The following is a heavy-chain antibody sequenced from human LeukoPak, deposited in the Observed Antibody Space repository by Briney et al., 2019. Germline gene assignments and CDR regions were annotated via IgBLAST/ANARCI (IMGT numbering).Heavy chain of an antibody. CDR3: ARGRTHRYYYDDSGYYGGAFDI. D-gene: IGHD3-22*01. CDR2: ISGYNGHT. J-gene: IGHJ3*02. V-gene: IGHV1-18*01. Sequence: ASVKVSCKASGYTFTSYGISWVRQAPGQGLEWMGWISGYNGHTNYAQKFQGRVTMTTDTSTSTAYMELRSLRSDDTAVYFCARGRTHRYYYDDSGYYGGAFDIWGQGTVVAVSS. CDR1: GYTFTSYG.